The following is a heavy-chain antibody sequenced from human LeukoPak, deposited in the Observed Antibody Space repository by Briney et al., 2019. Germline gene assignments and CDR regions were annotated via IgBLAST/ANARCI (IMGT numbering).Heavy chain of an antibody. CDR3: AKSGIWWLRVDY. CDR1: GFTFSGYG. J-gene: IGHJ4*02. CDR2: ISYDGSNK. D-gene: IGHD5-12*01. Sequence: GGSLRLSCAASGFTFSGYGMHWVRQAPGKGLEWVAVISYDGSNKYYADSVKGRFTISRDNSKNTLYLQMNSLRAEDTAVYYCAKSGIWWLRVDYWGQGTLVTVSS. V-gene: IGHV3-30*18.